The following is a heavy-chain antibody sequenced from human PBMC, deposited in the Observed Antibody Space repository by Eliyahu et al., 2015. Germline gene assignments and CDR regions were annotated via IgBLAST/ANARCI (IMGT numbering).Heavy chain of an antibody. V-gene: IGHV1-46*01. D-gene: IGHD3-3*01. J-gene: IGHJ6*02. CDR1: GYTFXSRY. CDR3: ARDRTYYDFWSGHYALDV. CDR2: INPSEDTT. Sequence: QVQLVQSGAEVKKPGASVKVSCKASGYTFXSRYIHWVRQAPGQGLAWMGVINPSEDTTVFAQIFQGRVTMTRDTSTSTVSMELSSLRSEDTAMYYCARDRTYYDFWSGHYALDVWGQGTTVTVSS.